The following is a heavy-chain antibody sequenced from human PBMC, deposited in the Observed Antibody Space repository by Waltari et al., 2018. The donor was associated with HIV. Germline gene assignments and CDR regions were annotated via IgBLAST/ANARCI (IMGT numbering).Heavy chain of an antibody. CDR3: AKRSSADSSGLGY. J-gene: IGHJ4*02. V-gene: IGHV3-23*01. CDR2: ISGSGGST. CDR1: GFTFSSYA. D-gene: IGHD3-22*01. Sequence: EVQLLESGGGSVQPGGSLRLSCAASGFTFSSYAMSWVRQAPGKGLEWVSAISGSGGSTYYADSVKGRFTISRDNSKNTLYLQMNSLRAEDTAVYYCAKRSSADSSGLGYWGQGTLVTVSS.